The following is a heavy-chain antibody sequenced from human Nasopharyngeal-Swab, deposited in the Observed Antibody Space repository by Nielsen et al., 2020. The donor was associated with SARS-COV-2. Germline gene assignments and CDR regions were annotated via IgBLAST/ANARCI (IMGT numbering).Heavy chain of an antibody. CDR1: GFTFSYYE. V-gene: IGHV3-48*03. Sequence: GESLKISCAASGFTFSYYEMNWIRQAPGRGLEWVSYISGSGDIIYYAHSVRGRFTVSRDNTKNSLYLQMNSLRAEDTAIYYCARAFGSPYWGQGTLGTVSS. J-gene: IGHJ4*02. D-gene: IGHD1-26*01. CDR2: ISGSGDII. CDR3: ARAFGSPY.